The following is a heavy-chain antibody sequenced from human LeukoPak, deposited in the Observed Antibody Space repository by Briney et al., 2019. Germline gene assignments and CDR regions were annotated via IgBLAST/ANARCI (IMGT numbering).Heavy chain of an antibody. CDR1: GFTFSSYA. V-gene: IGHV3-23*01. D-gene: IGHD3-3*01. CDR2: ISGSGGDT. CDR3: AKTDSFGVSYYYMDV. J-gene: IGHJ6*03. Sequence: KTGGSLRLSCAASGFTFSSYAMSWVRQAPGKGLEWVSTISGSGGDTYYADCVKGRFTISRDNSKTTLYLQMNSLRAEATAVYYCAKTDSFGVSYYYMDVWGKGTTVTVSS.